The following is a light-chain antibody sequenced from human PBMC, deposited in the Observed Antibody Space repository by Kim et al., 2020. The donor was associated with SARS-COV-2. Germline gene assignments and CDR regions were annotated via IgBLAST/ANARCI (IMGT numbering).Light chain of an antibody. J-gene: IGLJ1*01. CDR1: SSDFGGHNS. Sequence: GQSITISCTGTSSDFGGHNSVSWYQQYPGKAPQLVIYDVSNRPSGISNRFSGSKSGNTASLTISRLQAEDEADYYCSSYTGSSTVFGTGTKVTVL. CDR2: DVS. CDR3: SSYTGSSTV. V-gene: IGLV2-14*03.